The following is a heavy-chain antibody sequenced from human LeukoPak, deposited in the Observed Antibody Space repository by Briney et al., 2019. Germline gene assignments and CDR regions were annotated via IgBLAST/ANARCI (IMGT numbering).Heavy chain of an antibody. CDR2: IYYSGST. D-gene: IGHD2-2*02. Sequence: GSLRLSCAASGFTFSSYAMSWVRQAPGKGLEWIGSIYYSGSTYYNPSLKSRVTISVDTSKNQFSLKLSSVTAADTAVYYCARLRPLSCSSTSCYIGIGSYFDYWGQGTLVTVSS. CDR3: ARLRPLSCSSTSCYIGIGSYFDY. CDR1: GFTFSSYA. J-gene: IGHJ4*02. V-gene: IGHV4-39*01.